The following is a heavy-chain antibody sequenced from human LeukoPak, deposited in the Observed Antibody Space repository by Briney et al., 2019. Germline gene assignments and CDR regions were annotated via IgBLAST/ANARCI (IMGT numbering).Heavy chain of an antibody. CDR3: ARHRDTGYYYYMDV. Sequence: PSETLSLTCTVSGDSISKYYWSWIRQPAGKGLEWLGRIYASGSTNYNPSLKSRVTMSVDTSQNQFSLKLSSVTAANTAVYLCARHRDTGYYYYMDVWGTGTTVTVSS. D-gene: IGHD1-1*01. CDR1: GDSISKYY. J-gene: IGHJ6*03. CDR2: IYASGST. V-gene: IGHV4-4*07.